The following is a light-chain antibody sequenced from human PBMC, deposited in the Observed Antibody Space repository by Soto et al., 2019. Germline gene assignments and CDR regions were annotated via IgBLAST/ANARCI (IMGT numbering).Light chain of an antibody. CDR2: SAS. V-gene: IGKV1-9*01. CDR1: QPISNY. J-gene: IGKJ4*01. Sequence: DIPFTQSPPFLSASVGDRVTITCRASQPISNYLAWYQQKPGKAPELLIYSASTLQSGVPSRFSGSGSGTEFTLTISSLQPEDFATYYCQQVISYPLTFGGGTKVDIK. CDR3: QQVISYPLT.